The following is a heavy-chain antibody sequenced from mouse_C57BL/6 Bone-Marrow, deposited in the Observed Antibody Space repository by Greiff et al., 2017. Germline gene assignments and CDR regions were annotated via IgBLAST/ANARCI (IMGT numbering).Heavy chain of an antibody. J-gene: IGHJ3*01. CDR2: IWSGGST. Sequence: QVQLQQSGPGLVQPSQSLSITCTVSGFSLTSYGVHWVRQSPGKGLEWLGVIWSGGSTDYNAAFISRLSISKDNSKSQVFFKMNSLQADDTAIYYCARLWSWFAYWGQGTLVTVSA. CDR3: ARLWSWFAY. D-gene: IGHD1-1*02. CDR1: GFSLTSYG. V-gene: IGHV2-2*01.